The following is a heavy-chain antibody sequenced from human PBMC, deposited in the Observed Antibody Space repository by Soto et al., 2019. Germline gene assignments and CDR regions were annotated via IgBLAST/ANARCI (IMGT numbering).Heavy chain of an antibody. D-gene: IGHD3-16*01. CDR2: VNTDGSST. V-gene: IGHV3-74*01. Sequence: GGSLRLSCAASGFIFSDYWMHWIRQAPGKGLVYVSRVNTDGSSTIYADSVRGRFTISRDNAKNTLYLQMNSLRAEDTAVYYCARDLTGLVFDCWGQGTLVTVSS. CDR3: ARDLTGLVFDC. J-gene: IGHJ4*02. CDR1: GFIFSDYW.